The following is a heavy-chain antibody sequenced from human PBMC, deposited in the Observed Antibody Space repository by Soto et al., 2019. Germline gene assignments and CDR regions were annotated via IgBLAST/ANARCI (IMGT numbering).Heavy chain of an antibody. Sequence: SVKVSCKASGDTFTIFAISWVRQAPGQGLEWMGGIIPTIGTTNYAQRFQGRITITGDESTGTAYMELSSLKSEDTAVYYCARDLGSGYDPGDYWGQGTLVTAPQ. CDR3: ARDLGSGYDPGDY. CDR1: GDTFTIFA. D-gene: IGHD5-12*01. J-gene: IGHJ4*02. CDR2: IIPTIGTT. V-gene: IGHV1-69*13.